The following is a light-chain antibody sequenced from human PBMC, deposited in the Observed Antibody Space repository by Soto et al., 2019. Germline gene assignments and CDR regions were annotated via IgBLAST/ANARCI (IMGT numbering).Light chain of an antibody. CDR3: QQRSNWPPGLT. V-gene: IGKV3-11*01. Sequence: EIVLTQSPATLSLSPWERATLSCRASQSVSSDLAWYQQKPGQAPRLLIYDASNRATGIPARFSGSGSGTDFTLTISSLEPEDFAVYYCQQRSNWPPGLTFGGGTKVEIK. CDR2: DAS. CDR1: QSVSSD. J-gene: IGKJ4*01.